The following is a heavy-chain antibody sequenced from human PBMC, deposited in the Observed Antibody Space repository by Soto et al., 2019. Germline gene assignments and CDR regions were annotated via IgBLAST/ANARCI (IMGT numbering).Heavy chain of an antibody. Sequence: SETLSLTCTVSGGSISSYYWSWIRQPPGKGLEWIGYIYYSGSTNYNPSLKSRVTISVDTSKNQFSLKLSSVTAADTAVYYCARDRWFDPWGQGTLVTVSS. CDR3: ARDRWFDP. J-gene: IGHJ5*02. CDR2: IYYSGST. V-gene: IGHV4-59*01. CDR1: GGSISSYY.